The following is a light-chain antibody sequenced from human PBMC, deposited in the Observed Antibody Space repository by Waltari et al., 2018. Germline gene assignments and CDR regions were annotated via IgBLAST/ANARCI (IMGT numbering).Light chain of an antibody. Sequence: QSALTQPASVSGSPGQSITISCTGSISDVGSYNFVPWYQHHPGKAPKFIIYENDKRPSGVSDRFSGSKSGKTASLTISGLQAEDEADYYCCSYAGNNIWLFGGGTKLTVI. CDR2: END. CDR3: CSYAGNNIWL. CDR1: ISDVGSYNF. J-gene: IGLJ3*02. V-gene: IGLV2-23*01.